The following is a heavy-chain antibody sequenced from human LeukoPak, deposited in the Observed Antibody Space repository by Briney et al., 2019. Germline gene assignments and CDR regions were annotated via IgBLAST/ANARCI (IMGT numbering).Heavy chain of an antibody. J-gene: IGHJ3*02. V-gene: IGHV1-69*05. CDR3: ARVPSEPYYYDSSSNDDAFDI. D-gene: IGHD3-22*01. CDR2: IIPIFGTA. Sequence: ASVKVSCKASGGTFSSYAISWVRQAPEQGLEWMGRIIPIFGTANYAQKFQGRVTITTDESTSTAYMELSSLRSEDTAVYYCARVPSEPYYYDSSSNDDAFDIWGQGTMVTVSS. CDR1: GGTFSSYA.